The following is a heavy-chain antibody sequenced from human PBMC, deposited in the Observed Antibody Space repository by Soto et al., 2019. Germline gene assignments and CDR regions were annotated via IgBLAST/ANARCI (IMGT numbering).Heavy chain of an antibody. CDR3: VEGQPAPIPGH. CDR1: GFSFTTSGVG. CDR2: IYWDEDK. Sequence: QITLRESGPTMVKPTQTLTLTCTFSGFSFTTSGVGVGWISQPQGKALEWLALIYWDEDKRYSPSLKSRLTISKVTSKNQVVFTMTNMDPVDTATDYCVEGQPAPIPGHWFQGTLDTVSS. V-gene: IGHV2-5*02. J-gene: IGHJ1*01. D-gene: IGHD2-2*01.